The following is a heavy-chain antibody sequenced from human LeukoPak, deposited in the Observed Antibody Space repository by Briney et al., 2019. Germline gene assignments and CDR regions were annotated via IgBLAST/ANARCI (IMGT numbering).Heavy chain of an antibody. V-gene: IGHV1-18*01. D-gene: IGHD6-13*01. CDR2: ISAYNGNT. Sequence: GSSAKVSCKASGGTFSSYAISWARQAPGQGLEWMGWISAYNGNTNYAQKLQGRVTMTTDTSTSTAYMELRSLRSDDTAVYYCAISAADNYFDYWGQGTLVTVSS. CDR3: AISAADNYFDY. CDR1: GGTFSSYA. J-gene: IGHJ4*02.